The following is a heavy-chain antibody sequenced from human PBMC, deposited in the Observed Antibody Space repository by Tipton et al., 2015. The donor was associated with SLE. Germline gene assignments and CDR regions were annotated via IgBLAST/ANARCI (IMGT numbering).Heavy chain of an antibody. J-gene: IGHJ4*02. V-gene: IGHV3-11*06. Sequence: SLRLSCAASGFTFSDYYMSWIRQAPGKGLEWVSYISSSSSYTNYADSVKGRFTISRDNAKNSLYLQMNSLRAEDTAVYYCARDLISGYYGSDYWGQGTLVTVSS. CDR3: ARDLISGYYGSDY. D-gene: IGHD3-22*01. CDR2: ISSSSSYT. CDR1: GFTFSDYY.